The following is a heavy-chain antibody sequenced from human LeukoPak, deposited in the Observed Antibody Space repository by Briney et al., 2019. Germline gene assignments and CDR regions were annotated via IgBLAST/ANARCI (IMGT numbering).Heavy chain of an antibody. CDR1: GGTFSSYA. CDR2: IIPIFGTA. V-gene: IGHV1-69*06. D-gene: IGHD2-2*01. CDR3: ARGYCSSTSCYLDY. J-gene: IGHJ4*02. Sequence: SVKVSCKASGGTFSSYAISWVRQAPGQGLEWMGGIIPIFGTANYAQKFQGRVTITADKSTSTAYMELSSLGSEDTAVYYCARGYCSSTSCYLDYWGQGTLVTVSS.